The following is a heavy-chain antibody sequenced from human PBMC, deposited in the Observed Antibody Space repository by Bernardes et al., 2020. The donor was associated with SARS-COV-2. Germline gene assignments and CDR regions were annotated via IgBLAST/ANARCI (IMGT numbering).Heavy chain of an antibody. CDR3: AKQYGDYPIYYYYGMDV. CDR2: INTNTGNP. CDR1: GYTFTSYA. V-gene: IGHV7-4-1*02. Sequence: ASVKVSCKASGYTFTSYAMNWVRQAPGQGLEWMGWINTNTGNPTYAQGFTGRFVFSLDTSVSTAYLQISSLKAEDTAVYYCAKQYGDYPIYYYYGMDVWGQGTTVTVSS. J-gene: IGHJ6*02. D-gene: IGHD4-17*01.